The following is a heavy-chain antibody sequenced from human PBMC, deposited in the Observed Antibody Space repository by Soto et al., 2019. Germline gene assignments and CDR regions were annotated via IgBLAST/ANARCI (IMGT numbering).Heavy chain of an antibody. Sequence: QVQLVQSGAEVKKPGSSVKVSCKAPGGTFSSYAISWVRQAPGQGLEWMGGIIPIFGTANYAQKFQGRVTITADESTSTAYMELSSLRSEDTAVYYCASGYLPRGYSYGSETYYYGMDVWGQGTTVTVSS. D-gene: IGHD5-18*01. CDR1: GGTFSSYA. J-gene: IGHJ6*02. CDR3: ASGYLPRGYSYGSETYYYGMDV. CDR2: IIPIFGTA. V-gene: IGHV1-69*01.